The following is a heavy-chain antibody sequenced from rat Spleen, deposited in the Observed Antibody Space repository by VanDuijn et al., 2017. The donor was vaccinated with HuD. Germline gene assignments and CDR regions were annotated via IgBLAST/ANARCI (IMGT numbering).Heavy chain of an antibody. CDR1: GFTFSHYD. V-gene: IGHV5-22*01. Sequence: EVQLVESDGGLVQPGRSLKLSCAASGFTFSHYDMAWVRQAPKKGLEWVASINYEGDSTYYGASVKGRFTISRDNVKSTLYLQMNSLRSEDTATYYCARHGLGVWYFDYWGQGVMVTVSS. CDR2: INYEGDST. J-gene: IGHJ2*01. CDR3: ARHGLGVWYFDY. D-gene: IGHD5-1*01.